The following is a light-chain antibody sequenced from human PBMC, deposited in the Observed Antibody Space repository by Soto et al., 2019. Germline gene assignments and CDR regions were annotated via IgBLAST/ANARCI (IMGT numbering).Light chain of an antibody. CDR1: QSVSSNY. Sequence: VLTQSAGALSLSPGERASLSCRATQSVSSNYLAWYQQKPGQAPRLLIYDASNRAAGIPDRFSVSGSGTDFTLTISRLEPEDFAVYYCQHYGDLLSITFGQGTRLEI. CDR2: DAS. CDR3: QHYGDLLSIT. V-gene: IGKV3-20*01. J-gene: IGKJ5*01.